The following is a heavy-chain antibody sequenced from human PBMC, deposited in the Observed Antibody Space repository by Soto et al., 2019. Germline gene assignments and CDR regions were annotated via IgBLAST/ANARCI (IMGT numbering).Heavy chain of an antibody. CDR2: INAGNGNT. V-gene: IGHV1-3*01. CDR3: ARDVQLARYYYYGMDV. CDR1: GYTFTSYA. Sequence: AASVKVSCKASGYTFTSYAMHWVRQAPGQRLEWMGWINAGNGNTKYSQKFQGRVTITRDTSASTAYMELSSLRSEDTAVYYCARDVQLARYYYYGMDVWGQGTTVTVSS. D-gene: IGHD6-6*01. J-gene: IGHJ6*02.